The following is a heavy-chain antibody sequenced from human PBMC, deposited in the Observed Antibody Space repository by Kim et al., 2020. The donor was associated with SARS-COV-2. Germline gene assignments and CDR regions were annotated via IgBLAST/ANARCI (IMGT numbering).Heavy chain of an antibody. D-gene: IGHD3-10*01. J-gene: IGHJ4*02. CDR2: IYYSGST. V-gene: IGHV4-59*01. CDR1: GGSISSYY. CDR3: ARVATYYYGSGSYYQPAYYFDY. Sequence: SETLSLTCTVSGGSISSYYWSWIRQPPGKGLEWIGYIYYSGSTNYNPSLKSRVTISVDTSKNQFSLKLSSVTAADTAVYYCARVATYYYGSGSYYQPAYYFDYWGQGTLVTVSS.